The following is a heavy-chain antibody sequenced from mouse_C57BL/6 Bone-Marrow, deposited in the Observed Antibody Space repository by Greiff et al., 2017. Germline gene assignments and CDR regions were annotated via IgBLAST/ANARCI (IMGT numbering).Heavy chain of an antibody. D-gene: IGHD1-1*02. Sequence: VHVKQSGAELVRPGASVKLSCTASGFNIKDDYMHWVKQRPEQGLEWIGWIDPENGDTEYASKFQGKATITADTSSNTAYLQLSSLTSEDTAVYYCTTCGYWYFDVWGTGTTVTVSS. CDR2: IDPENGDT. CDR1: GFNIKDDY. CDR3: TTCGYWYFDV. V-gene: IGHV14-4*01. J-gene: IGHJ1*03.